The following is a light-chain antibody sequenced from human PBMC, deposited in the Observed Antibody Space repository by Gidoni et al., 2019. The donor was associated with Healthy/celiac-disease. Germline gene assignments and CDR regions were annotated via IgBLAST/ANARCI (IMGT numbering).Light chain of an antibody. J-gene: IGKJ4*01. CDR3: QQSYSTPFT. V-gene: IGKV1-39*01. CDR1: QSISSY. CDR2: AAS. Sequence: LHITHSPSSLSASVGDRVTITCRASQSISSYLNWYQQKPGKAPKPLIYAASSLQSGVPSRFSGSGSGTDFTLTISSLQPEDFATYYCQQSYSTPFTFGGXTKVEIK.